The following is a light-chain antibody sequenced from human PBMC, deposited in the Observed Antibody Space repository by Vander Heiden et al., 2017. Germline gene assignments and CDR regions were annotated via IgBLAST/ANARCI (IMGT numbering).Light chain of an antibody. CDR1: QSISSY. CDR2: AAS. Sequence: DIHVTQAPSSLSASVGDRVTITCRASQSISSYLNWYQQKPGKAPKLLIYAASSLQSGVPSRFSRSRSRTDFTLTIRSLQLGAFAPNYSLQSSGTRLTFGGGTKVEIK. V-gene: IGKV1-39*01. CDR3: LQSSGTRLT. J-gene: IGKJ4*01.